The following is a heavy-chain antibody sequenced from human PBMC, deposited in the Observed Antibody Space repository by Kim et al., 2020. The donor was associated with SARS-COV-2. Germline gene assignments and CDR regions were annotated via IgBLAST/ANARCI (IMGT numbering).Heavy chain of an antibody. V-gene: IGHV5-51*01. D-gene: IGHD3-10*01. CDR3: ARTMVRGVYDAFDI. J-gene: IGHJ3*02. Sequence: SPSFHGQVTISDDKSISTAYLQWSSLKASDTAMYYCARTMVRGVYDAFDIWGQGTMVTVSS.